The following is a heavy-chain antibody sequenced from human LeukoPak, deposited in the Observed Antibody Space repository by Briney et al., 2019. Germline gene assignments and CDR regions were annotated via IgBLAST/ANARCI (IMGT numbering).Heavy chain of an antibody. J-gene: IGHJ4*02. V-gene: IGHV3-48*03. D-gene: IGHD2-15*01. CDR3: ARGFTSRSGGSLGY. CDR1: GFTFSDYE. CDR2: ISSSGTNI. Sequence: GGSLRLSCAASGFTFSDYEMNWVRQAPGKGLEWISYISSSGTNIYYADSVKGRFSISRDNAKNSLYPQMNSLRAEDTAVYYCARGFTSRSGGSLGYWGQGTLVTVSS.